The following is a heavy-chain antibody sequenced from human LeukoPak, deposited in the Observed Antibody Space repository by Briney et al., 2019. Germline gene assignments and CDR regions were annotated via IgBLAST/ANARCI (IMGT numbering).Heavy chain of an antibody. CDR1: GGSISSYY. CDR3: ARSGATVTTGD. CDR2: IYYSGST. Sequence: SSETLSLTCTVSGGSISSYYWSWIRQPPGKGLEWIGYIYYSGSTNYNPSLKSRVTISVDTSKNQFSLKLSSVTAADTAVYYCARSGATVTTGDWGQGTLVTVSS. J-gene: IGHJ4*02. V-gene: IGHV4-59*01. D-gene: IGHD4-17*01.